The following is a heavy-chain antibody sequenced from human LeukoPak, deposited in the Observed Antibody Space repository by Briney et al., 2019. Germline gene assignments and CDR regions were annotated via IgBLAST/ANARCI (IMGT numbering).Heavy chain of an antibody. CDR3: AKTITGSYFRLDY. V-gene: IGHV3-23*01. D-gene: IGHD3-10*01. J-gene: IGHJ4*02. Sequence: GGSLRLSCAASGFIFSSYAMSWVRQAPGKGLEWVSVISASGGTTYYADSVEGRFTISRDNSKNTLYLQMNSLRAEDTAVYYCAKTITGSYFRLDYWGQGTLVTVSS. CDR2: ISASGGTT. CDR1: GFIFSSYA.